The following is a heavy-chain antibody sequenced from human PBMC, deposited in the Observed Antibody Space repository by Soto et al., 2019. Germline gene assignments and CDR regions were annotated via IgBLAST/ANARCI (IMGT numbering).Heavy chain of an antibody. J-gene: IGHJ4*02. V-gene: IGHV3-30*18. D-gene: IGHD6-19*01. CDR2: ISYDGSNK. Sequence: GGSLRLSCAASVFTFSSYGMHWVRQAPGKGLEWVAVISYDGSNKYYADSVKGRFTISRDNSKNTLYLQMNSLRAEDTAVYYCAKDWNRMRDSSGTVDFDYWGQGTLVTVSS. CDR1: VFTFSSYG. CDR3: AKDWNRMRDSSGTVDFDY.